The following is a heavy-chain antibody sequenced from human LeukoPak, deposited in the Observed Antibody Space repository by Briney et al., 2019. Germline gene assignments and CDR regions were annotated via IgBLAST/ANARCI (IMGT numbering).Heavy chain of an antibody. J-gene: IGHJ3*02. CDR2: LKQDGSEN. D-gene: IGHD1-26*01. V-gene: IGHV3-7*01. CDR1: GFTFSSYW. Sequence: GGSLRLSCAASGFTFSSYWMSWVRQAPGKGLEWVANLKQDGSENYYGDSVTGRFTISRDNAKNSLYLQMNSLRAEDTAVYYCARVYSGSYFPAAFDIWGQGTMVTVSS. CDR3: ARVYSGSYFPAAFDI.